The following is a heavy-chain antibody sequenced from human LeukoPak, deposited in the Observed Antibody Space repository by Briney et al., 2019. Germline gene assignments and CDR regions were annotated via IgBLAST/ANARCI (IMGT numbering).Heavy chain of an antibody. D-gene: IGHD3-22*01. J-gene: IGHJ4*02. Sequence: SETLSLTCAVSGGSISSTSYYWGWIRQPPGKGLEWIASIYYSGSTYYNPSLKSRVTISVGTSKNQFSLKLSSVTAADTAVYYCARQSGYYDSSGYSFDYWGQGTLVTVSS. CDR1: GGSISSTSYY. CDR3: ARQSGYYDSSGYSFDY. V-gene: IGHV4-39*01. CDR2: IYYSGST.